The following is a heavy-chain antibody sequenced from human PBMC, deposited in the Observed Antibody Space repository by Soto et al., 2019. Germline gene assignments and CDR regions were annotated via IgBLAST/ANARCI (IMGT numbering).Heavy chain of an antibody. D-gene: IGHD2-2*01. J-gene: IGHJ2*01. CDR3: AGRPGLQYEQFHFEL. CDR1: GGSFSGYY. CDR2: INHSGST. Sequence: QVQLQQWGAGLLKPSETLSLTCAVYGGSFSGYYWSWIRQPPGKGLEWIGEINHSGSTNYNPSLKSRVTISVDTSKHQFSLKVSSVTAADTAVYYCAGRPGLQYEQFHFELWGRGTLVTVSS. V-gene: IGHV4-34*01.